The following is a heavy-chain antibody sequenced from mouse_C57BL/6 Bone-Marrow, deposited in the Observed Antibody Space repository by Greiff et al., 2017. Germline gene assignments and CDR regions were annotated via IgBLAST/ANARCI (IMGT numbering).Heavy chain of an antibody. Sequence: DVQLQESGTVLARPGASVTMSCKTSGYTFTSYWMHWVKQRPGQGLDWIGAISPGNRDTSYNQKFKGKAKLTAVSSASPAYMELSSLTNEDSAVYYSTPVLCLRVYSWGQGTTLTVSS. CDR1: GYTFTSYW. V-gene: IGHV1-5*01. CDR2: ISPGNRDT. D-gene: IGHD2-2*01. CDR3: TPVLCLRVYS. J-gene: IGHJ2*01.